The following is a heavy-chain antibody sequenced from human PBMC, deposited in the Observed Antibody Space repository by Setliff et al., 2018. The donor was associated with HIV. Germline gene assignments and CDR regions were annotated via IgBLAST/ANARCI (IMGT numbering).Heavy chain of an antibody. CDR2: FGIVGIT. D-gene: IGHD3-10*01. J-gene: IGHJ6*02. V-gene: IGHV3-23*01. CDR3: ARDLAGTPYYYYGMDV. Sequence: PGGSLRLSCVVSGFTLNHYAMHWVRQAPGKGLEWVSTFGIVGITYYADSVKGRFTISRDNSKNTLYLQMNSLRVEDTAVYYCARDLAGTPYYYYGMDVWGQGTTVTVSS. CDR1: GFTLNHYA.